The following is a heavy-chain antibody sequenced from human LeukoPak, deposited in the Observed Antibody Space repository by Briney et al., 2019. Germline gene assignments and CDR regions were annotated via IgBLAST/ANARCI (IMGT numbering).Heavy chain of an antibody. D-gene: IGHD2-15*01. CDR1: GYTFTDYY. V-gene: IGHV1-2*02. CDR3: ARSMSGGLGFFQS. J-gene: IGHJ1*01. Sequence: ASVKVSCKASGYTFTDYYMHWVRQAPGQGLEWTGWINPNSGGTNYAQNFQGRATMTRDTSIRTAYMELSSLRSDDTAVYYCARSMSGGLGFFQSWGQGTLVVVSS. CDR2: INPNSGGT.